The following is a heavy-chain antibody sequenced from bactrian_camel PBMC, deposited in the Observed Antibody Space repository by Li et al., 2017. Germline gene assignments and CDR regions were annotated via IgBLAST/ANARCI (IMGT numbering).Heavy chain of an antibody. D-gene: IGHD2*01. V-gene: IGHV3S65*01. CDR2: INTRLHPGGAK. CDR3: VADLPPRLCHSDPLHSRQYNY. Sequence: QLVESGGDSVQAGGSLRLSCTASGPTDYCMGWFRQDPGKEREGVATTRINTRLHPGGAKTYADSVKGRFTISQDKAKNTVSLQMTSLSPEDTAMYYCVADLPPRLCHSDPLHSRQYNYWGQGTQVTVS. CDR1: GPTDYC. J-gene: IGHJ4*01.